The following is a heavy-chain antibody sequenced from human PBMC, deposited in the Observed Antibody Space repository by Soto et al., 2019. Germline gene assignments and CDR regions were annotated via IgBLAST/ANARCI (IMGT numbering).Heavy chain of an antibody. V-gene: IGHV4-59*01. CDR2: LSYSGRT. CDR3: ARVSYGYFDY. CDR1: GGSIRSYY. J-gene: IGHJ4*02. D-gene: IGHD5-18*01. Sequence: PSETLSLTCTVSGGSIRSYYCRWIRQPPGKGLEWIGYLSYSGRTNYNPSLKSRVTISVDTSKNQFSLKLSSVTAADTAVYYGARVSYGYFDYWGQGSLVTVSS.